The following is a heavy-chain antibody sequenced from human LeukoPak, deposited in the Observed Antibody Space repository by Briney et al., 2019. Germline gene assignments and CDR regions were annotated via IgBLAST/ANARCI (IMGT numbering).Heavy chain of an antibody. CDR1: GFTFSSYE. CDR2: ISSSGSTR. J-gene: IGHJ4*02. D-gene: IGHD7-27*01. Sequence: GGXLRLSCAASGFTFSSYEMNWVGQAPGKGVEWVSYISSSGSTRYYADSVKGGFTISRDNAKKSLYMQMNSLRAEDTAVYYCALLGGLRLGILADYWGQGTLVTVSS. V-gene: IGHV3-48*03. CDR3: ALLGGLRLGILADY.